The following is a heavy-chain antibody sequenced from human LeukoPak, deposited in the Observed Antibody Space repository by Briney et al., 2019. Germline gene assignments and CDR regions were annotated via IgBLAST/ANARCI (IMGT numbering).Heavy chain of an antibody. CDR1: GFSFSNDW. CDR3: ARGQNWNHDS. D-gene: IGHD1-1*01. J-gene: IGHJ4*02. CDR2: LKEDGNEK. V-gene: IGHV3-7*04. Sequence: PGGSLRLSCVASGFSFSNDWMSWVRQAPGKGLECVANLKEDGNEKYYVDSVKGRFTISRDNAKNSLYLQMNSLRVEDTAVYFCARGQNWNHDSWGQGTLVTVSS.